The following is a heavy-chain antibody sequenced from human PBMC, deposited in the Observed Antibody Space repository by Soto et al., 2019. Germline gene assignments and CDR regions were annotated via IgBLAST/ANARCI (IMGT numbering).Heavy chain of an antibody. V-gene: IGHV3-48*01. CDR3: ASKYCSGGSYYFFH. CDR2: ISSSSSTI. CDR1: GFTFSSYS. J-gene: IGHJ4*02. D-gene: IGHD2-15*01. Sequence: GGSLRLSCAASGFTFSSYSMNWVRQAPGKGLEWVSYISSSSSTIYYADSVKGRFTISRGNAKNSLYLQMNSLRAEDTAVYYCASKYCSGGSYYFFHWGQGTLVTVSS.